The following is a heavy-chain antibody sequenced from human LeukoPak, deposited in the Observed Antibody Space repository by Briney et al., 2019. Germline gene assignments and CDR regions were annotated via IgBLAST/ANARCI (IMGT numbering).Heavy chain of an antibody. CDR1: GYTFTSYG. V-gene: IGHV1-18*04. D-gene: IGHD2-8*01. CDR2: ISAYNGNT. J-gene: IGHJ4*02. CDR3: ARDNGGHVPYYFDY. Sequence: ASVKVSCKASGYTFTSYGISWVRRAPGQGLEWMGWISAYNGNTNYAQKLQGRVTMTTDTSTSTAYMELRSLRSDDTAVYYCARDNGGHVPYYFDYWGQGTLVTVSS.